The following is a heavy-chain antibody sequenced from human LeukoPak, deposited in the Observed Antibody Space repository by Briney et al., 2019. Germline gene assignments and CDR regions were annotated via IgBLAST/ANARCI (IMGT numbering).Heavy chain of an antibody. CDR1: GFTFSSYS. D-gene: IGHD2-21*02. Sequence: PGGSLRLSCAASGFTFSSYSMNWVRQAPGKGLEWVSSISSSSSYIYYADSVKGRFTISRDNAKNSLYLQMNSLRAEDTAVYYCARAEPMRVTPALFDYWGQGTLVTVSS. CDR2: ISSSSSYI. V-gene: IGHV3-21*01. CDR3: ARAEPMRVTPALFDY. J-gene: IGHJ4*02.